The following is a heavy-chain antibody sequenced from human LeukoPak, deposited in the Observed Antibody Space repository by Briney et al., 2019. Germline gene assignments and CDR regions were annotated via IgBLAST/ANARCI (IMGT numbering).Heavy chain of an antibody. D-gene: IGHD2-8*02. CDR2: INPSDGAT. CDR1: GYSFTIYN. J-gene: IGHJ6*03. Sequence: ASVKVSCKASGYSFTIYNIHWVRQAPGQGLEWMGMINPSDGATTYAQRFQGRLTMTRDMSTTTVYMDLRSLRSEDTAVYFRAREKGGALRGNLGGLFATYYTYYYMDVWGRGTMVTVSS. CDR3: AREKGGALRGNLGGLFATYYTYYYMDV. V-gene: IGHV1-46*01.